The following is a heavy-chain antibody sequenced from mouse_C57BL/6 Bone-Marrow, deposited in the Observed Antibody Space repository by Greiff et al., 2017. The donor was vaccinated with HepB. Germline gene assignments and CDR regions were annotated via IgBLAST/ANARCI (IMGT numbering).Heavy chain of an antibody. Sequence: QVQLKQSGAELVRPGASVTLSCKASGYTFTDYEMHWVKQTPVHGLEWIGAIDPETGGTAYNQKFKGKAILTADKSSSTAYMELRSLTSEDSAVYYCEHYGSDAYWGQGTLVSVSA. D-gene: IGHD1-1*01. CDR1: GYTFTDYE. V-gene: IGHV1-15*01. CDR2: IDPETGGT. J-gene: IGHJ3*01. CDR3: EHYGSDAY.